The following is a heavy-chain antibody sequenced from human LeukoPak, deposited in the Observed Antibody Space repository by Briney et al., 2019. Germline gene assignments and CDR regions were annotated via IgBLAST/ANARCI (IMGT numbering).Heavy chain of an antibody. CDR2: ISYDGSNK. CDR1: GFTFSSYA. D-gene: IGHD3-22*01. CDR3: ARVGQLYDSSGYYFDY. Sequence: GGSLRLSCAASGFTFSSYAMHWVRQAPGKGLEWVAVISYDGSNKYYADSVKGRFTISRDNSKNTLYLQMNSLRAEDTAVYCCARVGQLYDSSGYYFDYWGQGTLVTVSS. J-gene: IGHJ4*02. V-gene: IGHV3-30*04.